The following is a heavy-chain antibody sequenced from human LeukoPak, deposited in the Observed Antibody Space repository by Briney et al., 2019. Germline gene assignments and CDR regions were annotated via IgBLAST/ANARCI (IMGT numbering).Heavy chain of an antibody. V-gene: IGHV4-61*02. J-gene: IGHJ4*02. Sequence: SQTLSLTCTVSGGSISSGSYYWSWIRQPAGKGLEWIGRIYTSGSTNYNPSLKSRVTISVDTSKNQFSLKLSSVTAADTAVYYCARSGMTGSLDYWGQGTLVTVSS. CDR3: ARSGMTGSLDY. D-gene: IGHD1-20*01. CDR2: IYTSGST. CDR1: GGSISSGSYY.